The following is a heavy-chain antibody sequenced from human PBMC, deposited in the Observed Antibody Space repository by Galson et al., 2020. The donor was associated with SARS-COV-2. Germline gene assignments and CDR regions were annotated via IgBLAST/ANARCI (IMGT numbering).Heavy chain of an antibody. CDR3: ARENYRAQDAFDS. CDR1: GYTFTSYG. D-gene: IGHD1-26*01. Sequence: ASVKVSCKASGYTFTSYGISWVRQAPGQGLEWMGWISAYNGNTNYAQKLQGRVTMTTDTSTSTAYMELRNMRSDDTAVYYCARENYRAQDAFDSWGQGTMVTVSS. CDR2: ISAYNGNT. J-gene: IGHJ3*02. V-gene: IGHV1-18*01.